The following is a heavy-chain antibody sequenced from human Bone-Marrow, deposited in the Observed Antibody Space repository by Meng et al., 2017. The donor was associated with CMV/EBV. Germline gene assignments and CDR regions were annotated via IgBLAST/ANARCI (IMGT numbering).Heavy chain of an antibody. J-gene: IGHJ3*02. Sequence: SETLSLTCTVSGGSISSSSYYWGWIRQPPVKGLEWIGSIYYSGSTYYNPSLKSRVTISVDTSKNQFSLKLSSVTAADTAVYYCARDPAYCGGDCSPDAFDIWGQGKMVNV. CDR1: GGSISSSSYY. CDR3: ARDPAYCGGDCSPDAFDI. V-gene: IGHV4-39*07. D-gene: IGHD2-21*01. CDR2: IYYSGST.